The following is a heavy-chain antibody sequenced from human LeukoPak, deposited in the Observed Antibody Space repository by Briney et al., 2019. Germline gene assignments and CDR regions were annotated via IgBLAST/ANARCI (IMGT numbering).Heavy chain of an antibody. V-gene: IGHV4-34*01. CDR3: ARLSSSWESYYFDY. Sequence: PSETLSLTCAVYGGPFRGYYWSWIRQPPGKGLEWIGEINHSGSTNYNPSLKSRVTISVDTSKNHFSLKLSSVTPADTAVYYCARLSSSWESYYFDYWGQGTLVTVSS. CDR2: INHSGST. CDR1: GGPFRGYY. D-gene: IGHD6-13*01. J-gene: IGHJ4*02.